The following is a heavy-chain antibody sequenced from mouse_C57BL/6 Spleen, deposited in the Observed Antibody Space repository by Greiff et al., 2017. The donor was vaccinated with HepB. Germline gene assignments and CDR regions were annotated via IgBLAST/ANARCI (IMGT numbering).Heavy chain of an antibody. CDR3: TDYSYEGWFAY. Sequence: VQLQQSGAELVRPGASVKLSCTASGFNIKDYYMHWVKQRPEQGLEWIGRIDPEDGDTDYAPKFQGKATMTADTSSTTAYLQLSSLTSEDTAVYYCTDYSYEGWFAYWGQGTLVTVSA. J-gene: IGHJ3*01. CDR2: IDPEDGDT. D-gene: IGHD2-12*01. V-gene: IGHV14-1*01. CDR1: GFNIKDYY.